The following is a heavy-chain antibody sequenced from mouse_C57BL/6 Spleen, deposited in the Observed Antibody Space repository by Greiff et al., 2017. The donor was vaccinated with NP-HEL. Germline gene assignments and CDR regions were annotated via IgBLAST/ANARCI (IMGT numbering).Heavy chain of an antibody. CDR2: ISSGGDYI. CDR1: GFTFSSYA. Sequence: EVKLEESGEGLVKPGGSLKLYWGASGFTFSSYAMAGVGQTPAPRLEWVAYISSGGDYIYYADTVKGRFTISRDNARNTLYLQMSSLKSEDTAMYYCTRAWEFDYWGQGTTLTVSS. CDR3: TRAWEFDY. D-gene: IGHD4-1*01. V-gene: IGHV5-9-1*02. J-gene: IGHJ2*01.